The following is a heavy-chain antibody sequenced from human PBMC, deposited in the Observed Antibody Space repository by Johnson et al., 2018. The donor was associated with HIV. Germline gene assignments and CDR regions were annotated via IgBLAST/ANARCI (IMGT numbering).Heavy chain of an antibody. CDR2: IKQDGSEK. V-gene: IGHV3-7*03. J-gene: IGHJ3*02. CDR3: ARALGRELDAFDI. D-gene: IGHD3-10*01. CDR1: GFSFSSYA. Sequence: VQLVESGGGVVQPGRSLRLSCAASGFSFSSYAMHWVRQSPGKGLEWVANIKQDGSEKYYVASVKGRFTISRDNAKNSLYLQMHSLRAEDTAVYYCARALGRELDAFDIWGQGTMVTVSS.